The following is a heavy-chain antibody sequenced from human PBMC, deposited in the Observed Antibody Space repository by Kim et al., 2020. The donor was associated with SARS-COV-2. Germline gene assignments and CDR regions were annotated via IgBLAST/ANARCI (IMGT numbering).Heavy chain of an antibody. D-gene: IGHD5-18*01. J-gene: IGHJ6*03. CDR1: GGSFSGYY. CDR2: INHSGST. V-gene: IGHV4-34*01. CDR3: ARGGVDTIYYYYYYMDV. Sequence: SETLSLTCAVYGGSFSGYYWSWIRQPPGKGLEWIGEINHSGSTNYNPSLKSRVTISVDTSKNQFSLKLSSVTAADTAVYYCARGGVDTIYYYYYYMDVWGKGTTVTVSS.